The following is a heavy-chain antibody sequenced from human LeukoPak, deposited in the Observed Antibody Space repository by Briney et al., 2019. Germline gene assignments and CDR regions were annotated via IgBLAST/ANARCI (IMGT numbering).Heavy chain of an antibody. CDR1: GGSISSYY. CDR2: IYYSGST. Sequence: PSQTLSLTCTVSGGSISSYYWSWIRQPPGKGLEWIGYIYYSGSTNYNPSLKSRVTISVDTSKNQFSLKLSSVTAADTAVYYCARLRVDYYGMDVWGQGTTVTVSS. CDR3: ARLRVDYYGMDV. D-gene: IGHD5-12*01. J-gene: IGHJ6*02. V-gene: IGHV4-59*08.